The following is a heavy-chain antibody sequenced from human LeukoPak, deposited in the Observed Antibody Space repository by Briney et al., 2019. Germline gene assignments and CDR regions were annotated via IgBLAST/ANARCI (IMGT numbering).Heavy chain of an antibody. CDR2: IKGNGNEP. Sequence: PGGSLRLSCATSGLTLSSSSYWMSWIRQAPGRGPEWVAHIKGNGNEPYYADSVKGRFTISKDNSKQSLRLEMNSLRAEDTAVYYCARDRISGRGYNGFLDYWGQGTLVTVSS. J-gene: IGHJ4*02. CDR1: GLTLSSSSYW. V-gene: IGHV3-7*01. D-gene: IGHD5-12*01. CDR3: ARDRISGRGYNGFLDY.